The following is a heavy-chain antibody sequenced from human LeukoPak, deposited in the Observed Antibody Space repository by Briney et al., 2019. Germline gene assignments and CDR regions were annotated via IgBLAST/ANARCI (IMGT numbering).Heavy chain of an antibody. CDR2: INPSGGRI. CDR3: ARDPRPSYDSSGYYYPGDY. CDR1: GYTFTSYY. D-gene: IGHD3-22*01. Sequence: GPSVKVSCKASGYTFTSYYMHWVRQAPGQGLEWMEIINPSGGRISYAQKFQGRVTMTRDTSTSTVYMELSSLRSEDTAVYYCARDPRPSYDSSGYYYPGDYWGQGTLVTVSS. J-gene: IGHJ4*02. V-gene: IGHV1-46*01.